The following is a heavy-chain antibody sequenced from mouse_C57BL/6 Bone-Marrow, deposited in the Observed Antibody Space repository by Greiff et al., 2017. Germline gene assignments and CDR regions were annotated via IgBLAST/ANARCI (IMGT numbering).Heavy chain of an antibody. V-gene: IGHV1-39*01. CDR3: ARSSSPHAMDY. J-gene: IGHJ4*01. Sequence: VQVVESGTELVKPGASVKISCKASGYSFTDYNMNWVKQSNGKSLEWIGVINPNYGTTRYNQKFKGKATLTVDQSSSTAYMQLNSLTSEDSAVYYCARSSSPHAMDYWGQGTSVTVSS. D-gene: IGHD1-1*01. CDR2: INPNYGTT. CDR1: GYSFTDYN.